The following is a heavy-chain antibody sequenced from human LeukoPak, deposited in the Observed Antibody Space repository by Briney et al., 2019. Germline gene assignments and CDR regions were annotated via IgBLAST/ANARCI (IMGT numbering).Heavy chain of an antibody. D-gene: IGHD4-17*01. CDR2: IYPGDSDT. Sequence: GESLKISCKGSGYSFITYRIGWVRQMPGKGLEWMGIIYPGDSDTRYSPSFQGQVTISADKSISTAYLQWSSLKASDTAMYYCARQWNDYGDYAPSAFDIWGQGTMVTVSS. V-gene: IGHV5-51*01. CDR1: GYSFITYR. J-gene: IGHJ3*02. CDR3: ARQWNDYGDYAPSAFDI.